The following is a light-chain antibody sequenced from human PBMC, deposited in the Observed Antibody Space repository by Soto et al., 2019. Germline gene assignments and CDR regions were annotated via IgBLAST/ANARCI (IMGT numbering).Light chain of an antibody. CDR2: DVS. Sequence: QSALTQPRSVSGSPGQSVTISCTGTSSDVGGYDYVSWYQQHPGKAPKLMIYDVSRRPSGVPDRFSGSKSGNMASLTISGLQAEDEADYYCCSCAGGYTCVFGGGTKVTVL. J-gene: IGLJ2*01. CDR3: CSCAGGYTCV. V-gene: IGLV2-11*01. CDR1: SSDVGGYDY.